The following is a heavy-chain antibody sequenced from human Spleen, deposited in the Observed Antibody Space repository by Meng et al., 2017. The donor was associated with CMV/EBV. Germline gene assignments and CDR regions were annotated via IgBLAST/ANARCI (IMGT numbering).Heavy chain of an antibody. CDR3: ARVIVPAATSPWFDP. CDR1: GYTFTSYG. V-gene: IGHV1-18*01. CDR2: ISAYNGNT. J-gene: IGHJ5*02. D-gene: IGHD2-2*01. Sequence: ASVKVSCKASGYTFTSYGISWVRQAPGQGLEWMGWISAYNGNTNYAQKLQGRVTMTIDTSTSTAYMELRSLRSDDTAVYYCARVIVPAATSPWFDPWGQGTLVTVSS.